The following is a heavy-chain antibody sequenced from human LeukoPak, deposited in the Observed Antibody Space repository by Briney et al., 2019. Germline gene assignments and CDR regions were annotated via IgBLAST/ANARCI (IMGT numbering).Heavy chain of an antibody. CDR3: ARGPKYSSSWYAWLDP. D-gene: IGHD6-13*01. J-gene: IGHJ5*02. V-gene: IGHV3-64*01. Sequence: GGSLRLSCAASGFTFSSYAMHWVRQAPGKGLEYVSAISSNGGSTYYANSVKGRFTISRDNSKNTLYLQMGSLRAEDMAVYYCARGPKYSSSWYAWLDPWGQGTLVTVSS. CDR2: ISSNGGST. CDR1: GFTFSSYA.